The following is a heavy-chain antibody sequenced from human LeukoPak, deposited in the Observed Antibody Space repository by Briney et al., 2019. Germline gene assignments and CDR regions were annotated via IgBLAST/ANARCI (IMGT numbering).Heavy chain of an antibody. CDR1: GFTFDDYG. CDR2: INWFGGTT. J-gene: IGHJ4*02. Sequence: PGRSLRLSCAASGFTFDDYGMSWVRQAPGKGLEWVSSINWFGGTTNYGDSVKGRFTISRDNAKNSLYLQMNSLRAEDTALYYCARGGYRQLAYFDYWGQGILVTVSS. CDR3: ARGGYRQLAYFDY. V-gene: IGHV3-20*04. D-gene: IGHD6-13*01.